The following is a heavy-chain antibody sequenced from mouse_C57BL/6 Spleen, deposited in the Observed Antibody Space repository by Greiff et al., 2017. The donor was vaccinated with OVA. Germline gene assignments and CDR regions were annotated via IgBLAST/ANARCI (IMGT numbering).Heavy chain of an antibody. D-gene: IGHD2-1*01. CDR2: INPRNGGT. V-gene: IGHV1-53*01. CDR1: GYTFTSYG. Sequence: QVQLQQPGPELVKPGASVKLSCKASGYTFTSYGMHWVKQRPGQGLEWIGKINPRNGGTNYNEKFKSKATLTVDKSSRTAYMPLSSLTSEDSAVYYCGRDGKYQAYWGQGTLVTVSA. CDR3: GRDGKYQAY. J-gene: IGHJ3*01.